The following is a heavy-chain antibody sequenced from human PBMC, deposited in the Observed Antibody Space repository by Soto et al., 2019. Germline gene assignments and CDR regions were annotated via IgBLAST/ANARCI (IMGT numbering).Heavy chain of an antibody. Sequence: GGSLRLSCAASGFTFSSYGMHWVRQAPGKGLEWVAVISYDGSNKYYADSVKGRFTISRDNSKNTLYLQMNSLRAEDTAVYYCASNGPGNVDTYYYYGMDVWGQGTTVTVSS. V-gene: IGHV3-30*03. CDR1: GFTFSSYG. D-gene: IGHD5-18*01. J-gene: IGHJ6*02. CDR3: ASNGPGNVDTYYYYGMDV. CDR2: ISYDGSNK.